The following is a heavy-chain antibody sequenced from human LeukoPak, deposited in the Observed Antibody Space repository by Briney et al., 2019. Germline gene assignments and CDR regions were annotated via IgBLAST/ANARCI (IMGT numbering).Heavy chain of an antibody. J-gene: IGHJ4*02. V-gene: IGHV4-59*01. CDR1: GGSISSYY. D-gene: IGHD5-12*01. CDR2: IYYSGST. Sequence: SETLSLTCTVSGGSISSYYWSWIRQPPGKGLEWIGYIYYSGSTNYNPSLKSRVTISVDTSKNQFSLKLSSVTAADTAVYYCASTPSYSGHEIDYWGQGTLVTVSS. CDR3: ASTPSYSGHEIDY.